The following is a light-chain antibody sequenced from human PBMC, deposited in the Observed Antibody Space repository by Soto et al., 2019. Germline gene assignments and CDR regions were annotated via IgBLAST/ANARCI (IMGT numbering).Light chain of an antibody. CDR3: QQSYSTPVS. V-gene: IGKV1-39*01. CDR2: AAS. J-gene: IGKJ2*01. CDR1: QSISSY. Sequence: DIQMTQSPSSLSASVGDRGTITCRASQSISSYLNWYQQKPGKAPKLLIYAASSLQSGVPSRFRGSGSGTDFTPTISSLQPEDFATYYCQQSYSTPVSFGQGTKLEIK.